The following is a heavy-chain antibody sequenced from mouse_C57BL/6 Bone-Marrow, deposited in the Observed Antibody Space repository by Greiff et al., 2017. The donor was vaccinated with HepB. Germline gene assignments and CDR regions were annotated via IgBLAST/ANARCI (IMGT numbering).Heavy chain of an antibody. J-gene: IGHJ3*01. CDR1: GFNFKDDY. D-gene: IGHD2-4*01. CDR2: IDPENGDT. CDR3: TTEDYDGFAY. Sequence: EVKLQESGAELVRPGASVKLSCTASGFNFKDDYMHWVKQRPEQGLEWIGWIDPENGDTESASKFQGKATITADTSSNTAYLQLRSLTSEDTAVYYCTTEDYDGFAYWGQGTLVTVSA. V-gene: IGHV14-4*01.